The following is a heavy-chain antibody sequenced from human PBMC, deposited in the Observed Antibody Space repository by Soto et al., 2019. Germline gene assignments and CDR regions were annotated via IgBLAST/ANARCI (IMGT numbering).Heavy chain of an antibody. CDR3: ARAKVSGEGNFDY. CDR1: GFTFSSYW. J-gene: IGHJ4*02. Sequence: EVQLVESGGGLVQPGGSLRLSCAASGFTFSSYWMSWVRQAPGKGLEWVANIKQDGSEKYYVDSVKGRFTISRDNAKNSLYLQMNSLRVEYTAVYYCARAKVSGEGNFDYWGQGPLVTVSS. V-gene: IGHV3-7*01. CDR2: IKQDGSEK. D-gene: IGHD6-6*01.